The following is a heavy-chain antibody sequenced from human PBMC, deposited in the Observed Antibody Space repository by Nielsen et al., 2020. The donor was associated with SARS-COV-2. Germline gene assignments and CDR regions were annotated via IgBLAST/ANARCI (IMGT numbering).Heavy chain of an antibody. Sequence: GGSLRLSCSASGFTFSSYAMHWVRQAPGKGLEWVSGISWNSGSIGYADSVKGRFTISRDNAKNSLYLQMNSLRAEDTALYYCALLPAASYYYGMDVWGQGTTVTVSS. CDR3: ALLPAASYYYGMDV. V-gene: IGHV3-9*01. CDR1: GFTFSSYA. CDR2: ISWNSGSI. D-gene: IGHD2-2*01. J-gene: IGHJ6*02.